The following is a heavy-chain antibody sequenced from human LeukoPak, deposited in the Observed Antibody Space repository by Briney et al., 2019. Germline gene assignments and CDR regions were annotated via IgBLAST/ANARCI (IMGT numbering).Heavy chain of an antibody. V-gene: IGHV3-49*04. CDR1: GFTFGDYA. Sequence: PGGSLRLSCIASGFTFGDYAMSWVRQAPGKGLEWVGLIRSKAYGATTEYAASVKGRFTISRDDSKSIAYLQMNSLKTEDTAVYFCTRESGLSYDFWSGYYASIDYWGQGTLVAVSS. J-gene: IGHJ4*02. D-gene: IGHD3-3*01. CDR3: TRESGLSYDFWSGYYASIDY. CDR2: IRSKAYGATT.